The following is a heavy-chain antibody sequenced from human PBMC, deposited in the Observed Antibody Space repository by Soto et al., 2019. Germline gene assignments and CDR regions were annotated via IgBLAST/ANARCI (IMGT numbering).Heavy chain of an antibody. CDR2: MNPNSGNT. CDR3: ARGQYSNYGWYYYYYGMDV. J-gene: IGHJ6*02. Sequence: ASVKVSCKASGYTFTSYDINWVRQATGQGLEWMGWMNPNSGNTGYAQKFQGRVTMTRNTSISTAYMELSSLRSEDTAVYYCARGQYSNYGWYYYYYGMDVWGQGTTVTVAS. D-gene: IGHD4-4*01. V-gene: IGHV1-8*01. CDR1: GYTFTSYD.